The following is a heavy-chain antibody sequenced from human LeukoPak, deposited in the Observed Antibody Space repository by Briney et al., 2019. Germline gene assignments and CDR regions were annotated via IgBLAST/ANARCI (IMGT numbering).Heavy chain of an antibody. J-gene: IGHJ4*02. CDR2: LSDDGSRQ. Sequence: GGSLRLSCAATGFTFSNYAIHWGRRAPGKGQWWVAFLSDDGSRQHYADSVKGRFTISRDNSKNTLNLQMNSLRAEDTAVYYCVKDRTGTYTLDYWGQGTLVTVSS. CDR1: GFTFSNYA. CDR3: VKDRTGTYTLDY. D-gene: IGHD3-10*01. V-gene: IGHV3-30-3*01.